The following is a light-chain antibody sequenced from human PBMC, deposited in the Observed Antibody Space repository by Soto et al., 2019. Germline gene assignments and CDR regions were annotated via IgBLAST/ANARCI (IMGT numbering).Light chain of an antibody. CDR3: CSYAGSYTYV. CDR1: SSDFGGYNY. CDR2: DVS. Sequence: QSALPQPRPVSGSPGQPVTISCTGTSSDFGGYNYVSWYQQHPGKAPKLMIYDVSKRPSGVPDRFSGSKSSNTASLTISGLQAEDEADYYCCSYAGSYTYVFATGTKVTVL. V-gene: IGLV2-11*01. J-gene: IGLJ1*01.